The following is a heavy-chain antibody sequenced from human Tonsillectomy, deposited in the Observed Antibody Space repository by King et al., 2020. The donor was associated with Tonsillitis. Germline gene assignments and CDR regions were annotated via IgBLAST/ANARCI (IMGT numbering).Heavy chain of an antibody. CDR1: GFSVSSNY. CDR3: ARDLLAPTSAYSFYGMDV. Sequence: VQLVESGGGLVQPGGSLRLSCAASGFSVSSNYMSWVRQAPGKGLEWVSVIYRDGSTYYADSVKGRFTNSRDNSKNTRYIQMNSLRAEDTAVYYCARDLLAPTSAYSFYGMDVWGQGTAVTVSS. CDR2: IYRDGST. J-gene: IGHJ6*02. V-gene: IGHV3-66*01. D-gene: IGHD3-16*01.